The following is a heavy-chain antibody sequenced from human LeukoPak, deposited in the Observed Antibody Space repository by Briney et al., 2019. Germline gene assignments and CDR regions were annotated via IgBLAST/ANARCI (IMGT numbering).Heavy chain of an antibody. J-gene: IGHJ5*02. CDR3: ARGRFGEWDNWFDP. D-gene: IGHD3-10*01. V-gene: IGHV1-2*02. CDR2: INPNSGAP. Sequence: ASVKVSRKASGYTFTGYYIHGVRQAPGQSLEWMAWINPNSGAPNYAQKFQGRVTMTRDTCISTAYMELSRLACDDTAVYFCARGRFGEWDNWFDPWGQGTLVTVSS. CDR1: GYTFTGYY.